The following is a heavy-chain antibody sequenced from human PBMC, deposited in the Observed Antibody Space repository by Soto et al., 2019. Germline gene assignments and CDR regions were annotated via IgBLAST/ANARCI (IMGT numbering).Heavy chain of an antibody. CDR1: GFTFSNYA. CDR2: ISGGGDST. D-gene: IGHD2-2*01. Sequence: EVQLLESGGGLVQPGGSLRLSCAASGFTFSNYAMSWVRQAPGKGLEWGSTISGGGDSTYYADSVKGRFTISRDNSKNTLYLQVNRLRAEDTAAYYCAKRSLTPAAMKSPCDYWGQGTLVTVSS. CDR3: AKRSLTPAAMKSPCDY. J-gene: IGHJ4*02. V-gene: IGHV3-23*01.